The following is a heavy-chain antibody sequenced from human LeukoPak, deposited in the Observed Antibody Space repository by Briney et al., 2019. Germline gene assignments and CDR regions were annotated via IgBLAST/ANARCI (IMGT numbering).Heavy chain of an antibody. D-gene: IGHD2-2*01. J-gene: IGHJ6*03. CDR2: TIPIFGTA. Sequence: GASVKVSCKASGGTFSSYAISWVRQAPGQGLEWMGRTIPIFGTANYAQKFQGRVTITADESTSTAYMELSSLRSEDTAVYYCAVSPPCSSTSCSHYYYYYYMDVWGKGTTVTVSS. CDR1: GGTFSSYA. V-gene: IGHV1-69*13. CDR3: AVSPPCSSTSCSHYYYYYYMDV.